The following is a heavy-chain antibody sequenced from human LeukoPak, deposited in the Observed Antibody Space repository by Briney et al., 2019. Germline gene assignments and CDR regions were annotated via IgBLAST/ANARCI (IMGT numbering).Heavy chain of an antibody. CDR2: IIPIFGTP. D-gene: IGHD3-16*01. Sequence: SVKVSCKASGGTFSSYAISWVRQAPGQGVEWMGGIIPIFGTPNYAPQFQGRVTISADESTSTAYMELSSLRSEDTAVYYCARMGGGRPGDLHLRGYYYYGMDVWGQGTTVTVSS. J-gene: IGHJ6*02. CDR1: GGTFSSYA. CDR3: ARMGGGRPGDLHLRGYYYYGMDV. V-gene: IGHV1-69*13.